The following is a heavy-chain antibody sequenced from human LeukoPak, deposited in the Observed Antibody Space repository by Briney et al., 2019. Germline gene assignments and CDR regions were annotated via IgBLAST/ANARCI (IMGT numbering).Heavy chain of an antibody. CDR3: ARGYYYDSSGYYGYFDY. CDR1: GFTFDDYA. D-gene: IGHD3-22*01. V-gene: IGHV3-43*02. CDR2: ISGDGGST. J-gene: IGHJ4*02. Sequence: PGGSLRLSCAASGFTFDDYAMHWVRQPPGKSLEWVSLISGDGGSTYYADSVKGRFTVSRDNSKNSLYLQMNSLRAEDTAVYYCARGYYYDSSGYYGYFDYWGQGTLVTVSS.